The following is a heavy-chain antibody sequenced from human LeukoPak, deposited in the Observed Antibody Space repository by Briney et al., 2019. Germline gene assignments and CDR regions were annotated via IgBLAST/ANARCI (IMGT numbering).Heavy chain of an antibody. CDR3: ARDRFHAVES. V-gene: IGHV3-74*01. CDR1: GFTFTENW. J-gene: IGHJ5*01. D-gene: IGHD3-16*01. Sequence: GGSLRLSCAASGFTFTENWMHWVRQAPGKGRVWVSLIKDDGTTTAYADSVKGRFTISRDNAKNTVYLQMNSLRAEDTAIYYCARDRFHAVESWGQGTLVTVSS. CDR2: IKDDGTTT.